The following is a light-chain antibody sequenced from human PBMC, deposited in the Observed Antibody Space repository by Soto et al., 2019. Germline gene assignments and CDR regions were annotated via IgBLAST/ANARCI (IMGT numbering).Light chain of an antibody. J-gene: IGKJ5*01. CDR2: GAS. CDR1: QNISTY. Sequence: SNMTKSPSSLSASVGGRVTITCRASQNISTYVNWYQQKTGKAPKLLIYGASSLQSGIPSRFSGSGSGTDFTLTISSLQPEDFATYYCQQSYRTPFTFGQGTRLEI. CDR3: QQSYRTPFT. V-gene: IGKV1-39*01.